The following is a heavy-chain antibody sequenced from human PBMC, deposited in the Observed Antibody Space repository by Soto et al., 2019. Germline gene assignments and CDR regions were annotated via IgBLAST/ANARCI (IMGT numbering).Heavy chain of an antibody. Sequence: GGSLRLSCAASGFTFSNAWMNWVRQAPGKGLEWVGRIKSKTDGGTTDYAAPVKGRFTISRDDSKNTLYLQMNSLKTEDTAVYYCTTPGIAAAGTLGPRYYYYYGMDVWGQGTTVTVSS. CDR1: GFTFSNAW. J-gene: IGHJ6*02. D-gene: IGHD6-13*01. CDR3: TTPGIAAAGTLGPRYYYYYGMDV. CDR2: IKSKTDGGTT. V-gene: IGHV3-15*07.